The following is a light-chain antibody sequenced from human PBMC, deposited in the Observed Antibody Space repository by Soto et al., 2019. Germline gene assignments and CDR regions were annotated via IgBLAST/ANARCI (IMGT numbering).Light chain of an antibody. J-gene: IGKJ5*01. V-gene: IGKV3-15*01. CDR3: QQYNNWPSIT. Sequence: DIVMTQSPVTLSVSPGERATLSCRASQSVSSNLAWYQHKPGQAPRLLIYGASTRATGIPLRFSGSGSGTEFTLTISSLQSEDFAFYYYQQYNNWPSITFGQGTRLEIK. CDR2: GAS. CDR1: QSVSSN.